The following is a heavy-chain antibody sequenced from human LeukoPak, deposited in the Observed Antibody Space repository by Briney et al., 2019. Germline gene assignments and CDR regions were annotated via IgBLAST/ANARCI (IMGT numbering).Heavy chain of an antibody. CDR2: IYTSGSI. CDR3: AREARNWFDP. Sequence: SETLSLTCTVSGGSISNYYWSWIRQPAGQGLEWIGRIYTSGSINYNPSLNSRVTMSVDTSKNQFSLKLRSVTAADTAVYYCAREARNWFDPWGQGTLVTVSS. J-gene: IGHJ5*02. V-gene: IGHV4-4*07. CDR1: GGSISNYY.